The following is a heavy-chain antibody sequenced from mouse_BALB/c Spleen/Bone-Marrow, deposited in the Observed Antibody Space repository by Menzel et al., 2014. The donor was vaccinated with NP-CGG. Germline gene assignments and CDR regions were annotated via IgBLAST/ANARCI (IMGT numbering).Heavy chain of an antibody. CDR3: ARRWLPYAMDY. Sequence: EVQLQQSGPELVKPGASVKMSCKASGYTFTSYIMHWVKQKPGQGLEWIGYINPYNDGTKYNEKFKGKATLTSDKSSSTDYMELSSLTSEDSAVYYCARRWLPYAMDYWGQGTSVTVSS. D-gene: IGHD2-3*01. V-gene: IGHV1-14*01. CDR1: GYTFTSYI. J-gene: IGHJ4*01. CDR2: INPYNDGT.